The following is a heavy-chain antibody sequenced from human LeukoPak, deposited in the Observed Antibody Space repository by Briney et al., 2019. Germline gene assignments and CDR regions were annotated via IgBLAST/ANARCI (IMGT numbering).Heavy chain of an antibody. Sequence: SVKVSCKASGGTFSSYAISWVRQAPGQGLEWMGRIIPILGIADYAQKFQGRVTITADKSTSTAYMELSSLRSEDTAVYYCASGSSWYWFDPWGQGTMVTVSS. V-gene: IGHV1-69*04. CDR1: GGTFSSYA. CDR2: IIPILGIA. CDR3: ASGSSWYWFDP. D-gene: IGHD6-13*01. J-gene: IGHJ3*01.